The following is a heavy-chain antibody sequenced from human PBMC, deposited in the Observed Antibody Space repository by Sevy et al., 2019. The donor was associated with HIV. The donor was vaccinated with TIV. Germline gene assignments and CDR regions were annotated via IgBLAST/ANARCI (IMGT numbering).Heavy chain of an antibody. V-gene: IGHV1-18*04. Sequence: ASVKVSCKASGYTFTSYGISWVRQAPGQGLEWMGWIRAYNGNTNYAQKLQGRVTITTDTSTSTAYMELRSLRSDDTAVYYCARGNDVWSREGFDYWGQGTLVTVSS. J-gene: IGHJ4*02. CDR3: ARGNDVWSREGFDY. D-gene: IGHD3-3*01. CDR1: GYTFTSYG. CDR2: IRAYNGNT.